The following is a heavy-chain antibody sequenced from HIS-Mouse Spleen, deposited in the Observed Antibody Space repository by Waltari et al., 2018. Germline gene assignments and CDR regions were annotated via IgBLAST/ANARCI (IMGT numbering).Heavy chain of an antibody. V-gene: IGHV3-30*18. CDR3: AKVNSGSYYFDY. CDR1: GFTFSSSG. J-gene: IGHJ4*02. Sequence: QVQLVESGGGVVQPGRSLRLSWAASGFTFSSSGMPWHRQAPGKGLEWVAVISYDGSNKYYADSVKGRFTISRDNSKNTLYLQMNSLRAEDTAVYYCAKVNSGSYYFDYWGQGTLVTVSS. D-gene: IGHD1-26*01. CDR2: ISYDGSNK.